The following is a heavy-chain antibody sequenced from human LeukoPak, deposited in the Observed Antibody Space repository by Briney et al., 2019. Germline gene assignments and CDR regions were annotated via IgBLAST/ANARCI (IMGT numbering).Heavy chain of an antibody. D-gene: IGHD3-3*01. V-gene: IGHV1-18*01. J-gene: IGHJ6*02. Sequence: ASVKVSCKASGYTFTSYGISWVRQAPGQGLEWMGWISAYNGNTNYAQKLQGRVTMTTDTSTSTAYMELRSLRSDDTAVYYCARDLLKGYYDFWSGFKEDCYYYYGMDVWGQGTTVTVSS. CDR3: ARDLLKGYYDFWSGFKEDCYYYYGMDV. CDR1: GYTFTSYG. CDR2: ISAYNGNT.